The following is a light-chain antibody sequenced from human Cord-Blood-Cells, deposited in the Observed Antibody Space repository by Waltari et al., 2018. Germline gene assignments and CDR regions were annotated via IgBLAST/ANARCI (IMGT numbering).Light chain of an antibody. CDR2: DAS. V-gene: IGKV1-5*01. J-gene: IGKJ1*01. Sequence: DIQIPQSPSTLSASGRDRVPITCRASQSISSLLAWYQQKPGKAPKLLIYDASSLESGVPSRFSGSGSGKEFTLTISSLQPDDFATYYCQQYNSYWPFGQGTKVEIK. CDR1: QSISSL. CDR3: QQYNSYWP.